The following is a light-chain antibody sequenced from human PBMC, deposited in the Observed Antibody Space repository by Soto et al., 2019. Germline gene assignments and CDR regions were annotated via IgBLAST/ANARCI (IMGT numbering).Light chain of an antibody. CDR2: DVS. Sequence: QSALTQPASVSGSPGQSITISCTGTSSDVGAYNYVSWYQQHPGQAPKLMIYDVSNRPSGVSDRFSGSKSGNTASLTISGLQAEDEADYFCDSCSRSSGTRHVFGTGAKLTVL. J-gene: IGLJ1*01. CDR1: SSDVGAYNY. CDR3: DSCSRSSGTRHV. V-gene: IGLV2-14*03.